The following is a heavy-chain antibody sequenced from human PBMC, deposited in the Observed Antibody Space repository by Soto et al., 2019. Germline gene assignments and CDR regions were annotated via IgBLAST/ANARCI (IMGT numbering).Heavy chain of an antibody. D-gene: IGHD3-22*01. CDR1: GYTFTSYY. Sequence: ASVKVSCKASGYTFTSYYMHWVRQAPGQGLEWMGIINPSGGSTSYAQKFQGRVTMTRDTSTSTVYMELSSLRSEDTAVYYCARATFTMIVKRHTWFDPWGQETLVTVSS. CDR3: ARATFTMIVKRHTWFDP. CDR2: INPSGGST. J-gene: IGHJ5*02. V-gene: IGHV1-46*01.